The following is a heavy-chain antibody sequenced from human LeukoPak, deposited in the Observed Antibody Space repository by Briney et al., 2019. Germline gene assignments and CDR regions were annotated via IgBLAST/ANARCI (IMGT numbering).Heavy chain of an antibody. CDR2: INPSGGRT. Sequence: ASVKVSCKASGYTFTSYYMHWVRQAPGQGLEWMGIINPSGGRTSYAQKFQGRVTMTRDTSTSTVYMELSSLRSEDTAVYYCARDRVTMILVDNDEGDDAFDIWGQGTMVTVSS. CDR3: ARDRVTMILVDNDEGDDAFDI. D-gene: IGHD3-22*01. J-gene: IGHJ3*02. V-gene: IGHV1-46*01. CDR1: GYTFTSYY.